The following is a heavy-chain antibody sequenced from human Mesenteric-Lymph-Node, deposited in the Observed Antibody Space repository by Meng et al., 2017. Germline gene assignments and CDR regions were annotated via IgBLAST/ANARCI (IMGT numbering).Heavy chain of an antibody. CDR3: ARGSSGAYNI. D-gene: IGHD6-19*01. J-gene: IGHJ3*02. Sequence: EVQVVGVGGGLGQAGGSLRLSCAASGFTFSTSWMGWVRQAPGKGLDWVASIKPDGSGRDHVDSVKGRFTISRDNAKNSVYLQMNSLRAEDTAVYYCARGSSGAYNIWGQGTMVTVSS. CDR2: IKPDGSGR. V-gene: IGHV3-7*01. CDR1: GFTFSTSW.